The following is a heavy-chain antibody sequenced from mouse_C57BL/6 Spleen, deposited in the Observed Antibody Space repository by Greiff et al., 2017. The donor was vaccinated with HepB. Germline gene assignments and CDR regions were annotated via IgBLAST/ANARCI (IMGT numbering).Heavy chain of an antibody. CDR2: ISAGGSYT. CDR3: ARDGLGRYFDY. Sequence: EVQGVESGGGLVKPGGSLKLSCAASGFTFSSYAMSWVRQTPEKRLEWVATISAGGSYTYYPDNVKGRFTISRDNAKNNLYLQMSHLKSEDTAMYYCARDGLGRYFDYWGQGTTLTVSS. J-gene: IGHJ2*01. V-gene: IGHV5-4*01. D-gene: IGHD4-1*01. CDR1: GFTFSSYA.